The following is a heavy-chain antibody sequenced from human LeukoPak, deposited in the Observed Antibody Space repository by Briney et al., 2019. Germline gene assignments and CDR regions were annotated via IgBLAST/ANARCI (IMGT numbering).Heavy chain of an antibody. D-gene: IGHD3-9*01. CDR1: GFTFYDYA. J-gene: IGHJ4*02. Sequence: GGSLRLSCAASGFTFYDYAMHWVRQAPGKGLGWVSGISWNSGSIGYADSVKGRFTISRDNAKNSLYLQMNSLRAEDTALYYCAKGYDILTGYYITSFDYWGQGTLVTVSS. CDR2: ISWNSGSI. V-gene: IGHV3-9*01. CDR3: AKGYDILTGYYITSFDY.